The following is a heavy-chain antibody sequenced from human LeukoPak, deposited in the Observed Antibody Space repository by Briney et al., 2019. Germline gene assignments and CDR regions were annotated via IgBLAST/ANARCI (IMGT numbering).Heavy chain of an antibody. CDR3: ARTDWVAIPYYYGMDV. D-gene: IGHD2-2*02. V-gene: IGHV1-69*01. CDR2: IIPIFGTA. J-gene: IGHJ6*04. CDR1: GGTFSSYA. Sequence: GASVKVSCKASGGTFSSYAISWVRQAPGQGLEWMGGIIPIFGTANYAQKFQGRVTITADESTSTAYMELSSLRSEDTAVYYCARTDWVAIPYYYGMDVWGKGTTVTVSS.